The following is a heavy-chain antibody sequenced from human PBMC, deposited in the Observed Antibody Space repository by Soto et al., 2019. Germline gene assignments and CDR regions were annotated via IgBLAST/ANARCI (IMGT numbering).Heavy chain of an antibody. D-gene: IGHD2-2*01. CDR2: VYYSGSS. Sequence: SETLSLTCTVSGDSISGGASFWSWNRQPPGKGLEWIANVYYSGSSYYNPSLKSRLTISVDTTKNQFSLQLKSMTAADTAVYYCAKLSCTSSTCYFPGWFDPWGQGTLVTVSS. V-gene: IGHV4-31*03. CDR1: GDSISGGASF. J-gene: IGHJ5*02. CDR3: AKLSCTSSTCYFPGWFDP.